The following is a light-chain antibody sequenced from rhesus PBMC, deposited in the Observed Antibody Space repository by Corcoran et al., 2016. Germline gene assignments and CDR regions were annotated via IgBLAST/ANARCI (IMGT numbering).Light chain of an antibody. CDR3: QQYDSLPFT. J-gene: IGKJ3*01. CDR2: YIT. V-gene: IGKV1-37*01. Sequence: DIQMTQSPSSVSASVGDRVTITCRASQDINSYLAWYQQKPGKAPKLRRYYITPLESGVPSRLSGSGSGTEFTLTISSLQPEDFATYYCQQYDSLPFTFGPGTKLDI. CDR1: QDINSY.